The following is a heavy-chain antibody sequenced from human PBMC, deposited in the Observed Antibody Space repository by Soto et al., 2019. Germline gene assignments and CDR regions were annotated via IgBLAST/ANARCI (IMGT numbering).Heavy chain of an antibody. V-gene: IGHV3-33*01. D-gene: IGHD3-9*01. CDR2: IWYDGSNK. CDR3: ARMYYDILTGYPSPDYYYYMDV. Sequence: GGSLRLSCAASGFTFSSYGMHWVRQAPGKGLEWVAVIWYDGSNKYYADSVKGRFTISRDNSKNTLYLQMNSLRAEDTAVYYCARMYYDILTGYPSPDYYYYMDVWDKGTTVTVSS. CDR1: GFTFSSYG. J-gene: IGHJ6*03.